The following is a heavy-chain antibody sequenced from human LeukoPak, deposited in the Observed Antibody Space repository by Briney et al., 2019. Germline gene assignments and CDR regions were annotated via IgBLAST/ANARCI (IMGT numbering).Heavy chain of an antibody. CDR3: ARIYYDSSGYSPYDY. J-gene: IGHJ4*02. V-gene: IGHV1-18*01. Sequence: ASVKVSCKASGYTFNSFGISWVRQAPGQGLEWMGWLSAYSGNTNYAQKVQGRVTMTTDTSTSTAYMELRSLRSDDTAVYYCARIYYDSSGYSPYDYWGQGTLVTVSS. D-gene: IGHD3-22*01. CDR1: GYTFNSFG. CDR2: LSAYSGNT.